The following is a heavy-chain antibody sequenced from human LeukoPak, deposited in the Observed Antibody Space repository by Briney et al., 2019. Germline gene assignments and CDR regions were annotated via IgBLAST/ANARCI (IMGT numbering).Heavy chain of an antibody. CDR1: GFTFDDYA. J-gene: IGHJ4*02. CDR3: AKDIARYFDWLLS. D-gene: IGHD3-9*01. V-gene: IGHV3-9*01. Sequence: PGGSLRLSCAASGFTFDDYAMHWVRQAPGKGLEWVSGISWNSGSIGYADSVKGRFTISRDNAKNSLYLQMNSLRAEDTALYDCAKDIARYFDWLLSWGQGTLVTVSS. CDR2: ISWNSGSI.